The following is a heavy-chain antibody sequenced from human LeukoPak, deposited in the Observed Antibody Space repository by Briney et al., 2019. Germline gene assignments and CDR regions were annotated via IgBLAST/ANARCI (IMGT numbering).Heavy chain of an antibody. V-gene: IGHV4-4*07. D-gene: IGHD3-10*01. J-gene: IGHJ5*02. CDR3: ARDRGGSGSYHPSFDP. CDR1: GGSISSYY. CDR2: IYTSGST. Sequence: SETLSLTCTVSGGSISSYYWSWIRQPAGKGLEWIGRIYTSGSTNYNPSLKSRVTMSVDTSKNQFSLKLSSVTAADTAVYYCARDRGGSGSYHPSFDPWGQGTLVTVSS.